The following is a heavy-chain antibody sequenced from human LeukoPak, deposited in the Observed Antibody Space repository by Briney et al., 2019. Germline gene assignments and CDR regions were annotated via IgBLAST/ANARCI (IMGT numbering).Heavy chain of an antibody. J-gene: IGHJ3*02. CDR1: GCSITGYH. Sequence: SETLSLTCTVSGCSITGYHWSWIRQPPGKGLEWIGYIYSSGSTEYKPSLKSRATISADTSKNQFSLKLTSVTAADTAIYYCARRNDFDIWGQGTIVTVS. V-gene: IGHV4-4*08. CDR2: IYSSGST. CDR3: ARRNDFDI.